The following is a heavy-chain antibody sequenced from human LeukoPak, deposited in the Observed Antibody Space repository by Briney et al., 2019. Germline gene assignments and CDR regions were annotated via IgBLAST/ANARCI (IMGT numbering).Heavy chain of an antibody. V-gene: IGHV4-59*01. D-gene: IGHD2-2*01. J-gene: IGHJ5*02. CDR2: IYYSGST. CDR1: GGSISSYY. Sequence: SETLSLTCTVSGGSISSYYWSWIRQPPGKGLEWIGYIYYSGSTNYNPSLKSRVTISVDTSKNQFSLKLSSVTAADTAVYYCARADVVVPAAHHWGQGTLVTVSS. CDR3: ARADVVVPAAHH.